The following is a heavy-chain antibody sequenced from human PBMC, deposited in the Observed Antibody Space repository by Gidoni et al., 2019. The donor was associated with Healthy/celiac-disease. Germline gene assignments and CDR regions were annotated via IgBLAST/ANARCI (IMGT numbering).Heavy chain of an antibody. Sequence: EVQLVESGGGLVKPGGSLRLSCAASGFTFSSYSMNWVRQAPGKGLEWVSSISSSSSYIYYADSVKGRFTISRDNAKNSLYLQMNSLRAEDTAVYYCARMEMATILRNWYFDLWGRGTLVTVSS. J-gene: IGHJ2*01. CDR3: ARMEMATILRNWYFDL. CDR1: GFTFSSYS. V-gene: IGHV3-21*01. CDR2: ISSSSSYI. D-gene: IGHD5-12*01.